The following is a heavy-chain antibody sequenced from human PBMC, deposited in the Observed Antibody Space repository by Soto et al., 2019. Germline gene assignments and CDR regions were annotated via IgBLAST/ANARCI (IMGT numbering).Heavy chain of an antibody. CDR2: INPNSGDT. CDR3: AKGGAIVAAGTRAYLYNAVDV. D-gene: IGHD1-26*01. CDR1: GYTFTGYY. Sequence: GSVKVSCKASGYTFTGYYVHWVRQAPGQGLEWMGWINPNSGDTYLAQRFQGRVTMNRDTSIGTAYMELRGLTSDDTAEYYCAKGGAIVAAGTRAYLYNAVDVWGQGTTVTVSS. V-gene: IGHV1-2*02. J-gene: IGHJ6*02.